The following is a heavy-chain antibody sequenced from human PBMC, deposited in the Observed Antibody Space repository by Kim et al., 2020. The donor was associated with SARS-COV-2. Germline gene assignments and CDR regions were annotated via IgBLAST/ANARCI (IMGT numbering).Heavy chain of an antibody. CDR1: GDSISSGGYS. V-gene: IGHV4-30-2*01. CDR2: IYYSGST. Sequence: SETLSLTCAVSGDSISSGGYSWSWIRQPPGKGLEWIGYIYYSGSTYHNPSLKSRVTISVDRSKNQFSLKLSSVTAADTAVYYCARGVGYFDYLGQGTLVT. J-gene: IGHJ4*02. CDR3: ARGVGYFDY.